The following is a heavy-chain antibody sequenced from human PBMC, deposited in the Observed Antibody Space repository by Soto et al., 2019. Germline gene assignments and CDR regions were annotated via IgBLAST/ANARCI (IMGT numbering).Heavy chain of an antibody. CDR2: IYYSGST. D-gene: IGHD3-3*01. CDR3: ARRSGYYKNWFDP. CDR1: GGSISSYY. V-gene: IGHV4-59*01. J-gene: IGHJ5*02. Sequence: TSETLSLTCTVSGGSISSYYWSWIRQPPGKGLEWIGYIYYSGSTNYNPSLKSRVTISVDTSKNQFSLKLSSVTAADTAVYYCARRSGYYKNWFDPWGQGTLVTVS.